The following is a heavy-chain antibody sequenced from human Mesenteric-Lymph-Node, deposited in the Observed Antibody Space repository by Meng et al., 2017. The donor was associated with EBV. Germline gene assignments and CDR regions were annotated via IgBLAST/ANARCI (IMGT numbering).Heavy chain of an antibody. Sequence: VRLHEAGSGLVKPSGSLSLTCAVSGGSISSSNWWSWVRQPPGKGLEWIGEVYHSGSANYNPSLKSRVTISVDKSKNQFSLNLSSVTAADTAVYYCARVGYNYVYYFDYWGQGTLVTVSS. J-gene: IGHJ4*02. CDR2: VYHSGSA. V-gene: IGHV4-4*02. CDR3: ARVGYNYVYYFDY. CDR1: GGSISSSNW. D-gene: IGHD5-18*01.